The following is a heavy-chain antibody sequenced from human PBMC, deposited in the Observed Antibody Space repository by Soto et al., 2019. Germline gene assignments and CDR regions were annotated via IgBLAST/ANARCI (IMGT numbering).Heavy chain of an antibody. CDR2: INTYNGNT. D-gene: IGHD3-10*01. J-gene: IGHJ5*02. CDR1: GYTFTNYG. V-gene: IGHV1-18*01. Sequence: APVKVSCKASGYTFTNYGISWVRQAPGQGLEWMGWINTYNGNTNHAQKLQGRVTMTTDTSTSTAYMELRSLRSDDTAVYYCARGVGSGTYYNQRHWFDPCGQGTLVTLSS. CDR3: ARGVGSGTYYNQRHWFDP.